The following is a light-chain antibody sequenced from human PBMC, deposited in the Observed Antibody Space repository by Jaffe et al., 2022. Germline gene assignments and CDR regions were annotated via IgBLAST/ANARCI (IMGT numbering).Light chain of an antibody. CDR1: KLGDKY. CDR2: QGT. Sequence: SYELTQPPSVSVSPGQTASITCSGDKLGDKYACWYQRKTGQSPVLVIYQGTKRPSGIPERFSGSNSGNTATLTISGTQAMDEADYYCQAWDSSTAAVVFGGGTKLTVL. CDR3: QAWDSSTAAVV. J-gene: IGLJ2*01. V-gene: IGLV3-1*01.